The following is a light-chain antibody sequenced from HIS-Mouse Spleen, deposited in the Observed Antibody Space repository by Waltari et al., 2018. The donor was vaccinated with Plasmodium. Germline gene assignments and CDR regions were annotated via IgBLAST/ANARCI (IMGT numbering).Light chain of an antibody. CDR3: QQYNNWSFT. CDR2: GAS. V-gene: IGKV3-15*01. J-gene: IGKJ3*01. Sequence: EIVMTQSPATLSVSHGERATLSCRASPSVSSNLAWYQQKPGQAPRLLIYGASTRAPGIPARFSGSGSGTEFTLTISSLQSEDFAVYYCQQYNNWSFTFGPGTKVDIK. CDR1: PSVSSN.